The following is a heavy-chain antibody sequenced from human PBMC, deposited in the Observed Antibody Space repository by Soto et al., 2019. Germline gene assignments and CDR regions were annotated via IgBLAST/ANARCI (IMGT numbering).Heavy chain of an antibody. CDR1: GFTFTSYA. J-gene: IGHJ6*02. D-gene: IGHD3-3*01. CDR3: ARGTTLAIFDYGMDV. CDR2: ISNDGSNC. V-gene: IGHV3-30-3*01. Sequence: QVQLVESGGGVVQPGRSLRLSCAASGFTFTSYAMHWVRQAPGKGLEWVAVISNDGSNCYYADSVRGRFTISRDNTKNTLFLQMSSLRGEDSGVYYCARGTTLAIFDYGMDVWGQGTTVTVSS.